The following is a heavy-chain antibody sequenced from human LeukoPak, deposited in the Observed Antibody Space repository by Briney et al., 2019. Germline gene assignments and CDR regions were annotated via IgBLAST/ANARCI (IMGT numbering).Heavy chain of an antibody. Sequence: SVKVSCKASGGTFSSYAISWVRQAPGQGLEWMGGIIPIFGTAIYAQKFQGRVTMTEDTSTDTAYMELSSLRSEDTAVYYCATVYSNYLFDYWGQGTLVTVSS. CDR1: GGTFSSYA. CDR2: IIPIFGTA. D-gene: IGHD4-11*01. CDR3: ATVYSNYLFDY. J-gene: IGHJ4*02. V-gene: IGHV1-69*06.